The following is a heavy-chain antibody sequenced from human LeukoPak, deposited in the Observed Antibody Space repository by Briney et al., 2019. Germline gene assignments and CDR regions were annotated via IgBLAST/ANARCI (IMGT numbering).Heavy chain of an antibody. J-gene: IGHJ4*02. CDR3: ARDGGSDQYYFDN. V-gene: IGHV4-4*02. CDR1: GASISRPYW. D-gene: IGHD6-19*01. Sequence: SGTLSLTCGVSGASISRPYWWIWVRQPPGQGLEWIAEISYSGNTHYNPSLKSRVIISLDKSKNLVFLKLNSVTAADTAMYYCARDGGSDQYYFDNWGQGTLVTVSS. CDR2: ISYSGNT.